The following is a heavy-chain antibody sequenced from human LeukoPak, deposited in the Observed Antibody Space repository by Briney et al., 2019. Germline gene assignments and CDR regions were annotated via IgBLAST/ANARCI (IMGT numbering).Heavy chain of an antibody. J-gene: IGHJ4*02. CDR2: ISESGGST. V-gene: IGHV3-23*01. Sequence: GGSLRLSCAASGFTFSNYAMTWVRQAPGKGLEWVAAISESGGSTYYADSVKGRFTISRDNSRNTLYLQMNSLRAEDTAVYYCAKDPGDPLVVPAAMSDYWGQGTLVTVSS. D-gene: IGHD2-2*01. CDR3: AKDPGDPLVVPAAMSDY. CDR1: GFTFSNYA.